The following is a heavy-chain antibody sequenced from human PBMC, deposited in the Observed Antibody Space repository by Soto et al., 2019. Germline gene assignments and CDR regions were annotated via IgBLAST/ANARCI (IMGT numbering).Heavy chain of an antibody. CDR2: VYYSGST. CDR1: GGSIRSYF. J-gene: IGHJ6*03. Sequence: SETLSLTCTVSGGSIRSYFWSWIRQPPGKRLEWIGNVYYSGSTNYNPSLKSRVTISVDTSKNQFSLKLSSVTAADTAVYYCARDGEYSGHDSGTHLYCYYYMDVWGKGTTVTVSS. D-gene: IGHD5-12*01. CDR3: ARDGEYSGHDSGTHLYCYYYMDV. V-gene: IGHV4-59*01.